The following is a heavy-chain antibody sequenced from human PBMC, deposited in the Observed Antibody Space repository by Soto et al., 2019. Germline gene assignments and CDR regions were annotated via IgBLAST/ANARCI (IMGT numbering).Heavy chain of an antibody. CDR1: GYTFTSYG. J-gene: IGHJ4*02. Sequence: ASVKVSCKTSGYTFTSYGITWVRQAPGQGLEWMGWISAYNGNTDYAQKLQGRVTMTTDTSTSTAYMELRSLRSDDTAVYYCARALNGDTAMVEGWSSDYWGQGTLVTVSS. CDR3: ARALNGDTAMVEGWSSDY. D-gene: IGHD5-18*01. V-gene: IGHV1-18*01. CDR2: ISAYNGNT.